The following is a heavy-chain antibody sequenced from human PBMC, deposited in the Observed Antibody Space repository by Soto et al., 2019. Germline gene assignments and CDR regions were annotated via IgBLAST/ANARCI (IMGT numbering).Heavy chain of an antibody. CDR1: GFTFSTHA. CDR2: VSFDGSNK. CDR3: ARDQTGITTAGGGRIDR. Sequence: ESGGGVVQPGRSLRLSGAASGFTFSTHAMHWVRQAPGKGLECVAIVSFDGSNKYYADSVKGRFTISRDNSKNTLYLQMSGLTPEDTAFYYCARDQTGITTAGGGRIDRWGQGTLVTVSS. J-gene: IGHJ5*02. V-gene: IGHV3-30-3*01. D-gene: IGHD6-13*01.